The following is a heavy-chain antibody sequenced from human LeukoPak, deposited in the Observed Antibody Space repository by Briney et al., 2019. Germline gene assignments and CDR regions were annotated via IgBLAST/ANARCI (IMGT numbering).Heavy chain of an antibody. J-gene: IGHJ4*02. Sequence: GGSLRLSCAASGFTFDDYAMHWVRQGPGRGLEWVSGFSWNSGGIGYADSVKGRFTISRDNAKNSLYLQMNSLRAEDTAVYYCARVLDGYNQGLDYWGQGTLVTVSS. D-gene: IGHD5-24*01. CDR1: GFTFDDYA. CDR2: FSWNSGGI. V-gene: IGHV3-9*01. CDR3: ARVLDGYNQGLDY.